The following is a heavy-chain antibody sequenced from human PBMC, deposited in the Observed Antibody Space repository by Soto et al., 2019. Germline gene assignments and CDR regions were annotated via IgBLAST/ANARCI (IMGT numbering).Heavy chain of an antibody. D-gene: IGHD4-17*01. CDR1: GFTCSSYG. CDR2: ISYDGSNK. V-gene: IGHV3-30*18. CDR3: AKTAVGYGTLLYYFDY. Sequence: GGSLRLSCAASGFTCSSYGMHWVRQAPGKGLEWVAVISYDGSNKYYADSVKGRFTISRDNSKNTLYLQMNSLRAEDTAVYYCAKTAVGYGTLLYYFDYWGQGTLVTVSS. J-gene: IGHJ4*02.